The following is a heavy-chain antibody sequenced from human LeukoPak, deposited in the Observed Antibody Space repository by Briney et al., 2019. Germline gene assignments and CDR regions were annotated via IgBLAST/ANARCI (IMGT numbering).Heavy chain of an antibody. CDR1: GYTFTSYY. Sequence: ASVKVSCKAAGYTFTSYYMHWLRQAPGQGLEWMGIINPSGGSTSYAQKFQGRVTMTREPSTSTVYMELSSLRAEDTAMYYCASDGPEHGYYFDDWGKVTMVTVSS. CDR2: INPSGGST. J-gene: IGHJ4*02. V-gene: IGHV1-46*03. CDR3: ASDGPEHGYYFDD. D-gene: IGHD6-25*01.